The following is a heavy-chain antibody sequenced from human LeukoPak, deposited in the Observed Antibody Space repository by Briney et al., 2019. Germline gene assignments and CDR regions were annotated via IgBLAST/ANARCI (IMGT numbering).Heavy chain of an antibody. CDR3: ATPRPVPAAIRGGYYYYYYMDV. CDR1: GYTLTELS. D-gene: IGHD2-2*02. Sequence: ASVKVSCKVSGYTLTELSMHWVRQAPGKGLEWMGGFDPEDGETIHAQKFQGRVTMTEDTSTDTAYMELSSLRSEDTAVYYCATPRPVPAAIRGGYYYYYYMDVWGKGTTVTVSS. J-gene: IGHJ6*03. CDR2: FDPEDGET. V-gene: IGHV1-24*01.